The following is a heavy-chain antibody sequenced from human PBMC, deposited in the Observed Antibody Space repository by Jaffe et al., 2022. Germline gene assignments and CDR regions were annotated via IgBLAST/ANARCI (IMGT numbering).Heavy chain of an antibody. V-gene: IGHV3-48*03. CDR3: ARDSGSYYGFDY. D-gene: IGHD1-26*01. J-gene: IGHJ4*02. CDR2: ISSSGSTI. CDR1: GFTFSSYE. Sequence: EVQLVESGGGLVQPGGSLRLSCAASGFTFSSYEMNWVRQAPGKGLEWVSYISSSGSTIYYADSVKGRFTISRDNAKNSLYLQMNSLRAEDTAVYYCARDSGSYYGFDYWGQGTLVTVSS.